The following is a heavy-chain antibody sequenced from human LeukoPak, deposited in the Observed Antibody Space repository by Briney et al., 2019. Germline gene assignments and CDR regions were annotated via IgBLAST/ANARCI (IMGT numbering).Heavy chain of an antibody. V-gene: IGHV5-51*01. CDR3: ARNFWGLGINDNWFDS. Sequence: GESLKISCKGSGYSFTSYWIGWVRQMPGKGLEWMGIIYPGDSDTRYSPSFQGQVTISADKSISTAYLQWSSLKASDTAMYYCARNFWGLGINDNWFDSWGQGTLVTVSS. CDR2: IYPGDSDT. CDR1: GYSFTSYW. D-gene: IGHD3-3*01. J-gene: IGHJ5*01.